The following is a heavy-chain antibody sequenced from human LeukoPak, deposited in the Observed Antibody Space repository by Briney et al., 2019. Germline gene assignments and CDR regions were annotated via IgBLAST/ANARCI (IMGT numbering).Heavy chain of an antibody. Sequence: ASVKVSCKASGYTFTSYGISWVRQAPGQGLERMGWISAYNGNTNYAQKLQGRVTMTTDTSTSTAYMELRSLRSDDTAVYYCARVPAGYSSSWYYFDYWGQGTLVTVSS. CDR2: ISAYNGNT. J-gene: IGHJ4*02. V-gene: IGHV1-18*01. CDR1: GYTFTSYG. CDR3: ARVPAGYSSSWYYFDY. D-gene: IGHD6-13*01.